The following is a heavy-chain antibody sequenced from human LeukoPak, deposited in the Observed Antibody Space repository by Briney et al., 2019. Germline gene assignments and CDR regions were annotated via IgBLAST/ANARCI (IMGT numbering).Heavy chain of an antibody. J-gene: IGHJ4*02. CDR3: ARELYDILTGYYPNPSDY. D-gene: IGHD3-9*01. Sequence: GGSLRLSCAASGFTFSSYGMHWVRQAPGKGLEWVAVIWYDGSNKYYADSVKGRFTISRDNSKNTLYLQMNSLRVEDTAVYYCARELYDILTGYYPNPSDYWGQGTLVTVSS. V-gene: IGHV3-33*01. CDR2: IWYDGSNK. CDR1: GFTFSSYG.